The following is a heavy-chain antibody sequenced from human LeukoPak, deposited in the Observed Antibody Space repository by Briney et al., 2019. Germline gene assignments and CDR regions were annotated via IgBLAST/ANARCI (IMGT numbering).Heavy chain of an antibody. CDR1: GGSMSGYY. CDR2: ISYSGYS. CDR3: ARGRDYYDSSGSYGYFDY. Sequence: SETLSLPCTASGGSMSGYYWTWIRQPPGKGLEWIGYISYSGYSNYNPSLKSRVTMTVDTSKNQFSLKLSSVTAADTALYYCARGRDYYDSSGSYGYFDYSGHGTLSTVSS. J-gene: IGHJ4*01. D-gene: IGHD3-22*01. V-gene: IGHV4-59*01.